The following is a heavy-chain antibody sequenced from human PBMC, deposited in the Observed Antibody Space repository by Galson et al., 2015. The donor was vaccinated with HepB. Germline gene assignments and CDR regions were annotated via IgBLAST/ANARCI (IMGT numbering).Heavy chain of an antibody. J-gene: IGHJ4*02. V-gene: IGHV3-30*04. D-gene: IGHD4-23*01. Sequence: SLRLSCAASGFTFSSYAMHWVRQAPGKGLEWVAVISYDGSNKYYADSVKGRFTISRDNSKNTLYLQMNSLRAEDTAVYYCARVRGGYGGNSGGYFDYWGQGTLVTVSS. CDR1: GFTFSSYA. CDR2: ISYDGSNK. CDR3: ARVRGGYGGNSGGYFDY.